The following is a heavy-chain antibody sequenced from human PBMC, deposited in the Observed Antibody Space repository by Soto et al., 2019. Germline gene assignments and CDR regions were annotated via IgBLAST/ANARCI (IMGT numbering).Heavy chain of an antibody. V-gene: IGHV1-69*12. Sequence: QVQLVQSGAEVKKPGSSVKVSCKASGGTFSSYAISWVRQAPGQGLEWMGGIIPIFGTANYAQKFQGRVTITADESTSTAYMELSSLRSEDTAVYYCARVTVRGFWSGYYPPSDYYYYYGMDVWGQGTTVTVSS. CDR1: GGTFSSYA. J-gene: IGHJ6*02. D-gene: IGHD3-3*01. CDR3: ARVTVRGFWSGYYPPSDYYYYYGMDV. CDR2: IIPIFGTA.